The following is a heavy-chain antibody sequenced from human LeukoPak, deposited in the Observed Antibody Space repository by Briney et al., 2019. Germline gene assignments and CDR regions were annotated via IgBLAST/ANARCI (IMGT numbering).Heavy chain of an antibody. CDR2: IYHSGST. CDR3: AMGTSSSFVDY. CDR1: GYSITSGYY. J-gene: IGHJ4*02. Sequence: SETLSLTCTVSGYSITSGYYWGWIRQPPGKGLEWIGSIYHSGSTYYNPSLKSRVTISVDTSKNQFSLKLSSVTAADTAVYYCAMGTSSSFVDYWGQGTLVTVSS. D-gene: IGHD6-6*01. V-gene: IGHV4-38-2*02.